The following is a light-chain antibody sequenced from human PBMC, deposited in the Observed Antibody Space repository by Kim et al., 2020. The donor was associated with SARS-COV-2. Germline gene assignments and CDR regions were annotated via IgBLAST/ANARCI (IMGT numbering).Light chain of an antibody. Sequence: VTITSSGSSTDIGSNTGNWYQQLPGTAPELLIYSNSQRPSGVPDRFSGSKSGTSASLAISGLQSEDEADYYCAAWDDSLNGPVFGGGTQLTVL. CDR3: AAWDDSLNGPV. CDR1: STDIGSNT. J-gene: IGLJ2*01. V-gene: IGLV1-44*01. CDR2: SNS.